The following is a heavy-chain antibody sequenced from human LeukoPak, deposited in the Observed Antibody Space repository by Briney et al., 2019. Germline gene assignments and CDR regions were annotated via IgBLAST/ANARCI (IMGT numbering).Heavy chain of an antibody. Sequence: SETLSLTSTVSGGSISSHYWSWIRQPPGKGLEWIGYMYYSGSTYYNPSLKSRVTMSADTSKNQLSLKLSSVTAADTAVYYCARPYYYDSRIDPWGQGTLVTVSS. V-gene: IGHV4-59*08. J-gene: IGHJ5*02. CDR3: ARPYYYDSRIDP. CDR1: GGSISSHY. D-gene: IGHD3-22*01. CDR2: MYYSGST.